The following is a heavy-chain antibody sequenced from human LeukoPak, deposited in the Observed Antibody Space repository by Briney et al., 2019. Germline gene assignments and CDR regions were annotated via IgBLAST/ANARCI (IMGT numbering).Heavy chain of an antibody. CDR1: GFTFSSYS. CDR2: ISSSSSYI. CDR3: ARDECGGDCLYDY. D-gene: IGHD2-21*02. V-gene: IGHV3-21*01. Sequence: GGSLRLSCAASGFTFSSYSMNWVRQAPGKGLEWVSSISSSSSYIYYADSVKGRFTISRDNAKNPLYLQMNSLRAEDTAVYYCARDECGGDCLYDYWGQGTLVTVSS. J-gene: IGHJ4*02.